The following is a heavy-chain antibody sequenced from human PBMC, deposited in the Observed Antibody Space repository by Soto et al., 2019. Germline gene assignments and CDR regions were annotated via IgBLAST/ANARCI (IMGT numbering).Heavy chain of an antibody. Sequence: SETLSLTCTVSGGSISSGGYYWSWIRQHPGKGLEWIGYIYYSESTYYNPSLKSRVTISVDTSKNQFSLKLSSVTAADTAVYYCARSGNYYYYYMDVWGKGTTVTVSS. D-gene: IGHD1-26*01. V-gene: IGHV4-31*02. CDR1: GGSISSGGYY. CDR2: IYYSEST. J-gene: IGHJ6*03. CDR3: ARSGNYYYYYMDV.